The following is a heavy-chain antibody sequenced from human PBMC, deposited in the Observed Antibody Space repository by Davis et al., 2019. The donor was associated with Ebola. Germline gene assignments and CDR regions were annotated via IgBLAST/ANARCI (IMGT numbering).Heavy chain of an antibody. J-gene: IGHJ4*02. CDR2: IYYSGST. CDR3: ARGAVAGLPFDY. V-gene: IGHV4-59*01. CDR1: GGSISSYY. D-gene: IGHD6-19*01. Sequence: MPSETLSLTCTVSGGSISSYYWSWIRQPPGKGLEWIGYIYYSGSTNYNPSLKRRVTISVDTSKNQFSLKLSSVTAADTAVYYWARGAVAGLPFDYWGQGTLVTVSS.